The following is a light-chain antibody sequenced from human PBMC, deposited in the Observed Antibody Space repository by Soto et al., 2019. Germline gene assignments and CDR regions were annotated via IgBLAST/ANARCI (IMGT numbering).Light chain of an antibody. V-gene: IGKV3-11*01. Sequence: EIVLTQSPATLSLSPGERATLSCTASLSATNYLVWYQQKPGQAPRLLLYDTSNRATGIPARFSCSGSGTDFTLTISNLEPEDFAVYYCQQGSNWPITFGQGTRLEIK. CDR2: DTS. CDR1: LSATNY. J-gene: IGKJ5*01. CDR3: QQGSNWPIT.